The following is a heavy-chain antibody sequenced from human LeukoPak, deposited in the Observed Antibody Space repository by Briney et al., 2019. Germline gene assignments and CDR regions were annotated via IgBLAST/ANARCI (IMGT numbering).Heavy chain of an antibody. CDR2: ISSSGGTI. CDR3: AKEWGVDYGLRY. CDR1: GSTFSSYE. J-gene: IGHJ4*02. V-gene: IGHV3-48*03. Sequence: PGGSLRLSCAASGSTFSSYEMNWVRQAPGKGLEWVSYISSSGGTIYYADSVKGRFTISRDNAKNSLYLHMNSLRADDTAVYYCAKEWGVDYGLRYWGQGTLVTVSS. D-gene: IGHD4-17*01.